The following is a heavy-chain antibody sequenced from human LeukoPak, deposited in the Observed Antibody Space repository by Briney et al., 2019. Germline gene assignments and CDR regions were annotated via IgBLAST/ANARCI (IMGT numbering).Heavy chain of an antibody. J-gene: IGHJ6*02. CDR1: GFTFSSYE. D-gene: IGHD1-26*01. CDR2: ISSSGSTI. CDR3: ARDTRTYYGMDV. V-gene: IGHV3-48*03. Sequence: PVGSLRLSCAASGFTFSSYEMNWVRQAPGKGLEWVSYISSSGSTIYYADSVKGRFTISRDNAKNSLYLQMNSLRAEDTAVYYCARDTRTYYGMDVWGQGTTVTVPS.